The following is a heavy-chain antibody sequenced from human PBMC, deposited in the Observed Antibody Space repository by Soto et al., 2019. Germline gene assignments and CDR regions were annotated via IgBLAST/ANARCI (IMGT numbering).Heavy chain of an antibody. Sequence: PSETLSLTCAVSGGSISSSSYYWGWIRQPPGKGLEWIGSIYYSGSTYYNPSLKSRVTISVDTSKNQFSLRLTSVTAADTAVYYCARAPRVDTAIVGPDAFEIWGQGTKVTVSS. CDR2: IYYSGST. CDR3: ARAPRVDTAIVGPDAFEI. J-gene: IGHJ3*02. D-gene: IGHD5-18*01. V-gene: IGHV4-39*07. CDR1: GGSISSSSYY.